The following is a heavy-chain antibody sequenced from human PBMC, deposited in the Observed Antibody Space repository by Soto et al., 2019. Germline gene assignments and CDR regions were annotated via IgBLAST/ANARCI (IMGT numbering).Heavy chain of an antibody. Sequence: QITLKESGPTLVKPTQTLTLTCTFSGLSLSTSGEDVGWIRQPPGKALDWLALIYWDDDKRYNPTLKTRLTITKDTSKNQVVLTLTNMDPVDTATYYCAHYVSTSPAGWFAPWGQGILVPVSS. CDR3: AHYVSTSPAGWFAP. CDR1: GLSLSTSGED. J-gene: IGHJ5*02. D-gene: IGHD3-10*02. CDR2: IYWDDDK. V-gene: IGHV2-5*02.